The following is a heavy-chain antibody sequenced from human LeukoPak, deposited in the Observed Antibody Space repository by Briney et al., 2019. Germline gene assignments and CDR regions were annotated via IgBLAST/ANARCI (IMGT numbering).Heavy chain of an antibody. D-gene: IGHD3-10*01. CDR2: IKQDGSEK. CDR1: GFTFCSSW. CDR3: ARDLLGSGSYYN. J-gene: IGHJ4*02. V-gene: IGHV3-7*01. Sequence: PGGSLRLSCAASGFTFCSSWMRWVRQAPGKGLEWVANIKQDGSEKYYVDSVKGRFTISRDNAKNSLYLQMNSLRAEDTAVYYSARDLLGSGSYYNWGQGTLVTVSS.